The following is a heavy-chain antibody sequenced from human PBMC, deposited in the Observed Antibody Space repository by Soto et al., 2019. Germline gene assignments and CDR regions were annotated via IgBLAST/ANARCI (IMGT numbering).Heavy chain of an antibody. CDR2: ISAHNGNT. D-gene: IGHD1-1*01. V-gene: IGHV1-18*01. Sequence: QVHLVQSGAEVKKPGASVKVSCKGSGYGFTTYGITWVRQAPGQGLEWMAWISAHNGNTNYAQKLQGRVTVTRDTSKSTAYMELRSLRSDDTAVYYCARGRYGDYCGQGALVTVSS. J-gene: IGHJ4*02. CDR3: ARGRYGDY. CDR1: GYGFTTYG.